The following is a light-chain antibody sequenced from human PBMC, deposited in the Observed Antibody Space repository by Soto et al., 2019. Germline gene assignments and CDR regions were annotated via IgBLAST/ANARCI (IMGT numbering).Light chain of an antibody. J-gene: IGKJ4*01. CDR1: QDIATY. Sequence: DIQMTQSPSSLSASVGNRVTITCQASQDIATYLAWYQQRPGKPPDLLIYSASTLQSGVPSRFGGSGSETEFSLTIRALQPEDFATYYCQQLSRYPLTFGGGTKVDIK. CDR2: SAS. CDR3: QQLSRYPLT. V-gene: IGKV1-9*01.